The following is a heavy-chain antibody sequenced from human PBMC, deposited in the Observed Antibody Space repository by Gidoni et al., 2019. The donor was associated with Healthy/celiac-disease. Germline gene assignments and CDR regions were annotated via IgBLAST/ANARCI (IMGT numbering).Heavy chain of an antibody. CDR2: IYYSGST. CDR1: AGSISSSSYY. D-gene: IGHD3-22*01. J-gene: IGHJ4*02. CDR3: SAYDSSGYYPDY. V-gene: IGHV4-39*01. Sequence: QLQLQESGPGLVKPSETLSLTCTVSAGSISSSSYYWGWIRQPPGKGREWIGSIYYSGSTYYTPSLTSRVTISGDTSKNQFSLKLSSVTAADTAVYYCSAYDSSGYYPDYWGQGTLVTVSS.